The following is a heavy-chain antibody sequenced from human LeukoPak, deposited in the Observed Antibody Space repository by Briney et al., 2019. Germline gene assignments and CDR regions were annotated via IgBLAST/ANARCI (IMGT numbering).Heavy chain of an antibody. CDR2: IDPSDSYT. Sequence: GESLKISCKGSGYTFTTYWINWVRQMPGKGLEWMGRIDPSDSYTKYSPSFEGHVTISADKSISTAYLQWSGLKASDTAMYYCARQRGANWFDPWGQGTLVTVSS. V-gene: IGHV5-10-1*01. D-gene: IGHD5-24*01. CDR1: GYTFTTYW. J-gene: IGHJ5*02. CDR3: ARQRGANWFDP.